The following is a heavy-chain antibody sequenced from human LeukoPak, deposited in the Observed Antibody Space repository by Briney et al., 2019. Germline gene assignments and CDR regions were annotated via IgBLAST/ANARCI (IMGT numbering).Heavy chain of an antibody. V-gene: IGHV3-23*01. Sequence: SGGSLRLSCAASGFTFSSYSMNWVRRAPGKGLEWVSGTSDRGDYTYYADSVKGRFTISRDSSKNTLFLQMNSLRAEDTALYFCARKAQYNGHYPLDYWGQGTLVTVSS. J-gene: IGHJ4*02. CDR1: GFTFSSYS. CDR3: ARKAQYNGHYPLDY. CDR2: TSDRGDYT. D-gene: IGHD1-7*01.